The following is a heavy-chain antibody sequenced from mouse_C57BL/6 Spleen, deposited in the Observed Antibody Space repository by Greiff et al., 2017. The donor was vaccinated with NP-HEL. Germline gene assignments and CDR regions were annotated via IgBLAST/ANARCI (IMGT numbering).Heavy chain of an antibody. CDR2: IDPETGGT. J-gene: IGHJ2*01. CDR3: TRKGAE. V-gene: IGHV1-15*01. Sequence: QVQLQQSGAELVRPGASVTLSCKASGYTFTDYEMHWVKQTPVHGLEWIGAIDPETGGTAYNQKFKGKAILTADKSSSTAYMELRSLTAEDSAVYYCTRKGAEWGQGTTLTVSS. CDR1: GYTFTDYE.